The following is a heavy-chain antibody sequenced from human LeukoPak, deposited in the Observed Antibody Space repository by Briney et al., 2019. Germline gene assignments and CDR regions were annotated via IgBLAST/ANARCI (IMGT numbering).Heavy chain of an antibody. CDR1: GFTFSSYA. J-gene: IGHJ5*02. CDR2: ISGSGGST. D-gene: IGHD2-15*01. V-gene: IGHV3-23*01. CDR3: AKADIVVVVAAINWFDP. Sequence: PGGSLRLSCAASGFTFSSYAMSWVRQAPGKELEWVSAISGSGGSTYYADSVKGRFTISRDNSKNTLYLQMNSLRAEDTAVYYCAKADIVVVVAAINWFDPWGQGTLVTVSS.